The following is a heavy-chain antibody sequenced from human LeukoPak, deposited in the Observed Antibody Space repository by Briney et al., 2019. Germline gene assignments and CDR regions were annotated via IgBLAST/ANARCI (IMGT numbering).Heavy chain of an antibody. CDR3: ARVGKGFDY. J-gene: IGHJ4*02. V-gene: IGHV3-74*01. CDR2: INSDGSVT. D-gene: IGHD1-26*01. CDR1: GFTFSNYW. Sequence: GGSLRLSCAASGFTFSNYWMHWVRQAPGKGLVWVSRINSDGSVTNYADSVKGRFTISRDNSRNTLYLQMNSLRAEDTAVYYCARVGKGFDYWGQGTLVTVSS.